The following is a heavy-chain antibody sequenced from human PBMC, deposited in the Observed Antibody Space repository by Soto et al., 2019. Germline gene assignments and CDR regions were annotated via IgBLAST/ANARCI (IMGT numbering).Heavy chain of an antibody. CDR3: ASGYSGYDTKYYFDY. J-gene: IGHJ4*02. CDR1: GGSISSSSYY. V-gene: IGHV4-39*01. CDR2: IYYSGST. Sequence: SETLSFTCTVSGGSISSSSYYWGWIRQPPGKGLEWIGSIYYSGSTYYNPSLKSRVTISVDTSKNQFSLKLSSVTAADTAVYYCASGYSGYDTKYYFDYWGQGTLVTV. D-gene: IGHD5-12*01.